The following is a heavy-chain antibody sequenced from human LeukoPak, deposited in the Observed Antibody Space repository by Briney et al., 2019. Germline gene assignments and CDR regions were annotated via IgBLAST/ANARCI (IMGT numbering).Heavy chain of an antibody. D-gene: IGHD5-18*01. CDR3: AKNRPGYNYGPFDY. CDR2: MNPNSGNT. J-gene: IGHJ4*02. Sequence: ASVKVSCKASGYTFTSYDINWVRQATGQGLEWMGWMNPNSGNTGYAQKFQGRVTMTRNTSISTAYMELSSLRAEDTAVFYCAKNRPGYNYGPFDYWGQGTLVTVSS. CDR1: GYTFTSYD. V-gene: IGHV1-8*01.